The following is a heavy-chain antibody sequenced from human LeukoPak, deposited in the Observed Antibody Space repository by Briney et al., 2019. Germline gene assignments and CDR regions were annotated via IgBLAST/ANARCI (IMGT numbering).Heavy chain of an antibody. D-gene: IGHD2-21*02. J-gene: IGHJ4*02. Sequence: ASVRVSCKASGYTFTSYYMHWVRQAPGQGLEWMGIINPSGGRTSYAQKFQGRVTMTGDTSTGTVYMELSSLRSEDTAVYYCASLRSGDYEGFDYWGQGTLVTVSS. CDR1: GYTFTSYY. V-gene: IGHV1-46*01. CDR2: INPSGGRT. CDR3: ASLRSGDYEGFDY.